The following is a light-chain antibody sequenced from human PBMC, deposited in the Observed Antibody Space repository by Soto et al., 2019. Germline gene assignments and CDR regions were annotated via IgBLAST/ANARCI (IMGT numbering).Light chain of an antibody. V-gene: IGKV3D-20*02. J-gene: IGKJ5*01. CDR1: QSVGNNY. CDR3: QQRHMWPIT. Sequence: EIVLTQSPGTLSLSPGERATLSCRASQSVGNNYLAWYQQKPGQAPRLLIYGASNRATGIPDRFSGSGSGTDFTLTISSLEPEDSAVYYCQQRHMWPITFGQGTRLEI. CDR2: GAS.